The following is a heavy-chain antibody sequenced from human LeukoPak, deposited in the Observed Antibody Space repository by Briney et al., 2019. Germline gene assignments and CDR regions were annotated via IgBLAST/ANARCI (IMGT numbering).Heavy chain of an antibody. Sequence: GESLKISCKGPGYSFTSYWIGWVRQMPGKGLEWMGIIYPGDSDTRYSPSFQGQVTISADKSISTAYLQWSSLKASDTAMYYCSRHGTNYRDYEDYWGQGTLVTVSS. J-gene: IGHJ4*02. CDR2: IYPGDSDT. V-gene: IGHV5-51*01. D-gene: IGHD4-17*01. CDR3: SRHGTNYRDYEDY. CDR1: GYSFTSYW.